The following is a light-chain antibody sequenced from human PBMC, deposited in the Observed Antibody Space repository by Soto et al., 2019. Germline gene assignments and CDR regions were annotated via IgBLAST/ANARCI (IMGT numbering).Light chain of an antibody. V-gene: IGKV3-11*01. J-gene: IGKJ2*01. Sequence: EIVLTQSPATLSLSPGERATLSCRASQSVANYLAWYQQKPGQAPRLLIFDASSRATDIPARFSGSGSGTDFTLTISSLEPEDFAVYYCQQYYTIPHTFGQGTKLEIK. CDR2: DAS. CDR3: QQYYTIPHT. CDR1: QSVANY.